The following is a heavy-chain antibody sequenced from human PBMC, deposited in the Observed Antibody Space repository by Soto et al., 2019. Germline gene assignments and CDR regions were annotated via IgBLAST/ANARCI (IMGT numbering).Heavy chain of an antibody. V-gene: IGHV2-5*02. CDR1: GFSLRTSGVG. CDR3: TRSLHYDVETRFDY. Sequence: SGPTLVNPTQTLTLTCTFSGFSLRTSGVGVGWIRQPPGKALEWLVLIYWDDDKRYSPSLKSRLTITKDTSKNQVVLTMTNIDPVDTATYYCTRSLHYDVETRFDYWGQGALVTVSS. CDR2: IYWDDDK. D-gene: IGHD3-3*01. J-gene: IGHJ4*02.